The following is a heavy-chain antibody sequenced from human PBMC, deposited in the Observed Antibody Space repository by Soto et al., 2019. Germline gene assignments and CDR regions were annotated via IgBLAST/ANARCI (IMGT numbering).Heavy chain of an antibody. Sequence: EVQLVESGGGLVKPGGSLRLSCAASGFTFTNAWMNWVRQAPGKGLEWVGRIKSKSDGGTTDYAAPVKGRFTVSRDDSSYTVYLQINILKTEDTAVYYCTTDWFDSSGYYAYWGRGTLVSVSS. V-gene: IGHV3-15*01. CDR1: GFTFTNAW. CDR2: IKSKSDGGTT. J-gene: IGHJ4*02. CDR3: TTDWFDSSGYYAY. D-gene: IGHD3-22*01.